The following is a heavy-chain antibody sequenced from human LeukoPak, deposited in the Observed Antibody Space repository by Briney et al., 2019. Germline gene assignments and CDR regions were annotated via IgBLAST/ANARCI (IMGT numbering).Heavy chain of an antibody. J-gene: IGHJ4*02. CDR2: ISSSSSTI. CDR3: ARDLGAVAGPGGY. D-gene: IGHD6-19*01. V-gene: IGHV3-48*01. CDR1: GFTFSSYS. Sequence: PGGSLRLSCAASGFTFSSYSMNWVRQAPGKGLEWVSYISSSSSTIYYADSVKGRFTISRDNAKNSLYLQMNSLRAEDTAVYYCARDLGAVAGPGGYWGQGTLVTVSS.